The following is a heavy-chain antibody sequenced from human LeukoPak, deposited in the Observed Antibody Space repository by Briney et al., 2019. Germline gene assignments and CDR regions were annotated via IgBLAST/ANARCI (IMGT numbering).Heavy chain of an antibody. CDR1: GGAIRRGDYY. D-gene: IGHD2-15*01. Sequence: SETLSLTCNVSGGAIRRGDYYWSWIRQPPGKGLEWIGYIYHSGGTYYNPSLKSRITISVDTSKNQFSLKVTSVTAADTATYYCARFDIVEEGGPDYWGQGTLVTVSS. V-gene: IGHV4-30-4*01. CDR3: ARFDIVEEGGPDY. J-gene: IGHJ4*02. CDR2: IYHSGGT.